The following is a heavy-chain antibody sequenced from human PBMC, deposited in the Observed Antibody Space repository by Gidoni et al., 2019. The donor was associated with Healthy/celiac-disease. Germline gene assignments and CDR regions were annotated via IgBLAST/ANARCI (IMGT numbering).Heavy chain of an antibody. CDR2: IYPSGST. J-gene: IGHJ6*02. Sequence: QVQLQESGPGLVKPSGTLSITCAVSGGSISSSNWWSWVPQPPGKGLEWIGEIYPSGSTNYNPSLKSLVTISVDKSKNQFSLKLSSVTAADTAVYYCAMKTPYGSGSYYNGGYYYYGMDVWGQGTTVTVSS. V-gene: IGHV4-4*02. CDR3: AMKTPYGSGSYYNGGYYYYGMDV. D-gene: IGHD3-10*01. CDR1: GGSISSSNW.